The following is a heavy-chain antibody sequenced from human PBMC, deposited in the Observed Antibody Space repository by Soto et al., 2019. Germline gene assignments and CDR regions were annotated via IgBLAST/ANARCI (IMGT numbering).Heavy chain of an antibody. D-gene: IGHD6-19*01. J-gene: IGHJ5*02. V-gene: IGHV1-2*02. CDR1: GYTFTGYY. Sequence: ASVKVSCKASGYTFTGYYMHWVRQAPGQGLEWMGWINPNSGGTNYAQKFQGRVTMTRDTSISTAYMELSRLRSDDTAVYYCARGGGDGWYDYNWFDTWGQGTLVTVSS. CDR2: INPNSGGT. CDR3: ARGGGDGWYDYNWFDT.